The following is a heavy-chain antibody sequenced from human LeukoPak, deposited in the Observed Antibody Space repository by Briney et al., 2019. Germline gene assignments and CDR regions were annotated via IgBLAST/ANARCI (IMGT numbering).Heavy chain of an antibody. CDR3: ARAMPMTMVDF. CDR2: IYYSGST. CDR1: GGSISSSSYY. V-gene: IGHV4-39*07. J-gene: IGHJ4*02. D-gene: IGHD4/OR15-4a*01. Sequence: SETLSLTCTVSGGSISSSSYYWGWIRQPPGKGLEWIGSIYYSGSTYYNPSLKSRVTISVDTSKNQFSLKLTSVTAADTAVYFCARAMPMTMVDFWGQGTLVTVSS.